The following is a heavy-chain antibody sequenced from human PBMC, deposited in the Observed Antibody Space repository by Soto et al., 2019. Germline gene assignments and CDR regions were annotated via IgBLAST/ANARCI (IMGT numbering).Heavy chain of an antibody. V-gene: IGHV4-28*01. D-gene: IGHD1-26*01. J-gene: IGHJ4*02. Sequence: QVQLQESGPGLVKPSDTLSLTCAVSGYSISSSNWWGWIRQPPGKGLEWIGYIYYSGTTYYNPSLKDRITMSVDTSKTQFSLKLTSATAGDTAVYYCARREIQGPIDYWGQGTLVTVSS. CDR1: GYSISSSNW. CDR3: ARREIQGPIDY. CDR2: IYYSGTT.